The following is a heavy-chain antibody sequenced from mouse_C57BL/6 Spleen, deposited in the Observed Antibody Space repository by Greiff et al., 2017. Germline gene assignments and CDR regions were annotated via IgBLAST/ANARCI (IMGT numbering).Heavy chain of an antibody. CDR3: ARSGSAGPYFDY. CDR1: GYTFTSYW. J-gene: IGHJ2*01. D-gene: IGHD3-2*02. V-gene: IGHV1-69*01. CDR2: IDPSDSYT. Sequence: QVHVKQPGAELVMPGASVKLSCKASGYTFTSYWMHWVKQRPGQGLEWIGEIDPSDSYTNYNQKFKGKSTLTVDKSSSTAYMQLSSLASEDSAVYDCARSGSAGPYFDYWGQGTTLTVSS.